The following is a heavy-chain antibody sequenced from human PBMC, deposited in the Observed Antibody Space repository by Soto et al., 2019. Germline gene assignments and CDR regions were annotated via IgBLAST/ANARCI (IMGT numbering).Heavy chain of an antibody. J-gene: IGHJ4*02. CDR2: INSDGSST. CDR1: GLTFSSYW. D-gene: IGHD4-17*01. Sequence: EVQLVESGGGLVQPGGSLRLSCAASGLTFSSYWMHWVRQAPGKGLVWVSRINSDGSSTNYGASVKGRVTISRDNAKNTVYLHMHSLRAQDTAVYYSALSYTVKTDYWGQGSTVTVSS. V-gene: IGHV3-74*01. CDR3: ALSYTVKTDY.